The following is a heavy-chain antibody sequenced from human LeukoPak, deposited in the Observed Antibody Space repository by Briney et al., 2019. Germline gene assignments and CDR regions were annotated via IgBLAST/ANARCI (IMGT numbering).Heavy chain of an antibody. CDR2: ISYDGSNK. V-gene: IGHV3-30*18. Sequence: GGSLRLSCAASGFTFSSYGMHWVRQAPGKGLEGVAVISYDGSNKYYADSVKGRFTISRDNSKNTVYLQRNSLRAEDTAVYYCAKDLSGPVLRYFDWFMGGFDYWGQGTLVTVSS. D-gene: IGHD3-9*01. CDR3: AKDLSGPVLRYFDWFMGGFDY. CDR1: GFTFSSYG. J-gene: IGHJ4*02.